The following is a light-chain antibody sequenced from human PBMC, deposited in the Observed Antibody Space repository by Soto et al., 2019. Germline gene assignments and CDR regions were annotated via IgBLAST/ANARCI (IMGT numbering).Light chain of an antibody. CDR3: SSFTSSNTVL. V-gene: IGLV2-14*01. J-gene: IGLJ2*01. CDR1: SSDVGGYNY. CDR2: NVS. Sequence: QSVLTQPASVSGSPGQSITISCTGTSSDVGGYNYVSWYQQHPGKAPKLIIYNVSNRPSGVSNRFSGSNSGNTASLTISGLQAEDEGHYYCSSFTSSNTVLFGGGTKVTV.